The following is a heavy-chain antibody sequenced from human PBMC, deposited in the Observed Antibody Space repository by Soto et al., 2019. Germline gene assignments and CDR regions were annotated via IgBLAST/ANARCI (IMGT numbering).Heavy chain of an antibody. CDR3: ARGSYTGSFPPHFDY. J-gene: IGHJ4*02. CDR1: GDSMSSGHY. D-gene: IGHD1-26*01. V-gene: IGHV4-38-2*02. Sequence: SETLSLTCTVSGDSMSSGHYWGWIRQPPGKGLEWIGIIYHSGSTYYNPSLKSRLTVSVDTSKNQFSLKLRSVTAADTAVYYCARGSYTGSFPPHFDYWGQGTLVTVSS. CDR2: IYHSGST.